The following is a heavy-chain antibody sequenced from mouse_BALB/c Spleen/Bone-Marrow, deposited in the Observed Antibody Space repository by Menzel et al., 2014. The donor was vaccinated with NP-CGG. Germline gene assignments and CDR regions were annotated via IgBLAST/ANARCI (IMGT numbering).Heavy chain of an antibody. CDR1: GFSLXSYS. D-gene: IGHD4-1*01. J-gene: IGHJ3*01. CDR2: IWRGGST. Sequence: VKLMESGPGLVQPSQSLSITCTVSGFSLXSYSIHWVRQSPGKGLEWLGVIWRGGSTDYNAAFMSRLSITKDNSKSQVFFKMNSLQADDTAIYYCAKDWDGAWFAYWGQGTLVTVSA. CDR3: AKDWDGAWFAY. V-gene: IGHV2-5*01.